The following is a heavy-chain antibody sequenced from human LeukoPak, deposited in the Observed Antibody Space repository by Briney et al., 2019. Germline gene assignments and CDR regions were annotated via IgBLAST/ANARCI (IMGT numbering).Heavy chain of an antibody. CDR1: VYTFTSYG. J-gene: IGHJ4*02. D-gene: IGHD3-22*01. CDR3: ARSPMIVVVTDFDY. CDR2: ISAYNGNT. V-gene: IGHV1-18*01. Sequence: GASVRASCRASVYTFTSYGITWVRQAPGQGLEGRGWISAYNGNTNYAQKLKGRVTMTTDTSTITAYMELRSLRSDDTAVYYCARSPMIVVVTDFDYWGQGTLVTVSS.